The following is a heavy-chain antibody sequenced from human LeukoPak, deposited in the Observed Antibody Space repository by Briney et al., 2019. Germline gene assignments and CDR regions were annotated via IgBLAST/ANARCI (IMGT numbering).Heavy chain of an antibody. CDR1: GYTFTSYY. V-gene: IGHV1-2*02. CDR2: INPNSGGT. Sequence: GASVKVSCKASGYTFTSYYMHWVRQAPGQGLEWMGWINPNSGGTNYAQKFQGRVTMTRDTSISTAYMELSRLRSDDTAVYYCARGDRVTMVRGVTPFDYWGQGTLVTVSS. D-gene: IGHD3-10*01. J-gene: IGHJ4*02. CDR3: ARGDRVTMVRGVTPFDY.